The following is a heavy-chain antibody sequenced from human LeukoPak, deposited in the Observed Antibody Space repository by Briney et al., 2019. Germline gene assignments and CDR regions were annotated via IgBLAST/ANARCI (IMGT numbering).Heavy chain of an antibody. V-gene: IGHV4-34*01. CDR1: GGSFSGYY. D-gene: IGHD3-16*02. Sequence: SETLSLTCAVYGGSFSGYYWSWIRQPPGKGLEWIGEINHSGSTNYNPSLKSRVTISVDTSKNQFSLKLSSVTAADTAVYYCARQRRVYDYVWGSYRQSGFDYWGQGTLVTVSS. CDR2: INHSGST. J-gene: IGHJ4*02. CDR3: ARQRRVYDYVWGSYRQSGFDY.